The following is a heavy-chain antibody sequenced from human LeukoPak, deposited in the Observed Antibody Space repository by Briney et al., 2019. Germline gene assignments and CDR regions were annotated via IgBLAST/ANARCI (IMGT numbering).Heavy chain of an antibody. J-gene: IGHJ4*02. CDR2: INHIGST. V-gene: IGHV4-34*01. D-gene: IGHD3-22*01. CDR3: ARSGNYYYDSSGYYPQFDY. Sequence: SETLSLTCAVYGGSFNDYYWNWIRQPPGKGLEWIGEINHIGSTNYNPSLKSRVTLSVDTYKNQFSLRLSSVTAADTAVYYCARSGNYYYDSSGYYPQFDYWGQGTLVTVSS. CDR1: GGSFNDYY.